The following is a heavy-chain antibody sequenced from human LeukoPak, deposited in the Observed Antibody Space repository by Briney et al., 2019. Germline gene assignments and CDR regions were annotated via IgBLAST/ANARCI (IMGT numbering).Heavy chain of an antibody. V-gene: IGHV1-2*04. CDR2: INPNSGGT. J-gene: IGHJ4*02. D-gene: IGHD6-19*01. Sequence: ASVKVSCKASGYTFTGYYMHWVRQAPGQGLEWMGWINPNSGGTNYAQKFQGWVTMTRDTSISTAYMELSRLRSDDTAVYYCAREIGAVAGNGDYWGQGTLVTVSS. CDR1: GYTFTGYY. CDR3: AREIGAVAGNGDY.